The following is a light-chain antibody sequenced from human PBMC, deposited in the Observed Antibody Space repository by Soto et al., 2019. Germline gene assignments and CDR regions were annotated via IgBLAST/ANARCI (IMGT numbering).Light chain of an antibody. CDR3: SAWDASLNAWV. CDR2: NNG. Sequence: QSVLTQPPSASGTPGQRATISCSGSSSNIGINTVNWYQQLPGTAPKLLIYNNGQRPSGVPDRFSGSKSGTSASLAISGLQSEDEADYYCSAWDASLNAWVFGGGTQLTVL. CDR1: SSNIGINT. J-gene: IGLJ3*02. V-gene: IGLV1-44*01.